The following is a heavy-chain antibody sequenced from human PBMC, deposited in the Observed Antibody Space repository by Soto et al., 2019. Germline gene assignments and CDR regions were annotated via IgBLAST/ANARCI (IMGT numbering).Heavy chain of an antibody. CDR2: IWYDGSNK. CDR1: GFTFSSYG. D-gene: IGHD4-4*01. CDR3: ARATVSAPEFDP. V-gene: IGHV3-33*01. Sequence: GGSLRLSCAASGFTFSSYGMHWVRQAPGKGLEWVAVIWYDGSNKYYADSVKGRFTISRDNSKNTLYLQMNSLRAEDTAVYYCARATVSAPEFDPWGQGPRSPSPQ. J-gene: IGHJ5*02.